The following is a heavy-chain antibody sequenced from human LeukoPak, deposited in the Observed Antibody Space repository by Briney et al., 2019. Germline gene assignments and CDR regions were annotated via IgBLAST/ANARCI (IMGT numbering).Heavy chain of an antibody. CDR2: IKRDGSEK. D-gene: IGHD2/OR15-2a*01. Sequence: GGSLRLSCAASGFTVSSNYMTWVRQAPGKGLEWVANIKRDGSEKYYVDSVKGRFTVSRDNAKNALYLQMNSLRDEDMALYYCARDTGPNTFDVWGKGTTVTVSS. CDR1: GFTVSSNY. CDR3: ARDTGPNTFDV. J-gene: IGHJ6*04. V-gene: IGHV3-7*01.